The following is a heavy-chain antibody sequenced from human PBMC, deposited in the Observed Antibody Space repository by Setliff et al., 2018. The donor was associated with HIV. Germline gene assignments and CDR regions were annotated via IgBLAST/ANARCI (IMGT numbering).Heavy chain of an antibody. CDR1: AGSISSDNW. Sequence: KLRETLSPTCPFSAGSISSDNWWTWVRQSPGKGLGWVGEIYHTGSTHYNTSLKGRVAMSVDKSKNQFSLKLSSVTAADTAVYYWAAKVKVTLARGVHYRYYYYMDVWGKGTTVTVSS. J-gene: IGHJ6*03. CDR3: AAKVKVTLARGVHYRYYYYMDV. D-gene: IGHD3-10*01. CDR2: IYHTGST. V-gene: IGHV4-4*03.